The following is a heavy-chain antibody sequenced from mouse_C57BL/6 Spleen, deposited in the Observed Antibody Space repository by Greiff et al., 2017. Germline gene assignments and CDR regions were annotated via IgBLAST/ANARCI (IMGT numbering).Heavy chain of an antibody. V-gene: IGHV1-26*01. CDR1: GYTFTDYY. CDR3: ASIYDGYYVLAY. Sequence: EVQLQQSGPELVKPGASVKISCKASGYTFTDYYMNWVKQSHGKSLEWIGDINPNNGGTSYNQKFKGKATLTVDKSSSTAYMELRSLTSEDSAVYYCASIYDGYYVLAYWGQGTLVTVSA. J-gene: IGHJ3*01. CDR2: INPNNGGT. D-gene: IGHD2-3*01.